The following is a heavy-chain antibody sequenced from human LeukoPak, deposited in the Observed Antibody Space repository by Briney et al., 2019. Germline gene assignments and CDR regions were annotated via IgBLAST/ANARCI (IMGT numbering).Heavy chain of an antibody. V-gene: IGHV1-18*01. D-gene: IGHD3-3*01. J-gene: IGHJ4*02. Sequence: GASVKVSCKASGYTFTSYGISWVRQAPGQGLEWMGWISAYNGNTNYAQKLQGRVTMTTDTSTSTAYMELRSLRSDDTAVYYCAVHDRYDFWSGADYWGQGTLVTVSS. CDR1: GYTFTSYG. CDR3: AVHDRYDFWSGADY. CDR2: ISAYNGNT.